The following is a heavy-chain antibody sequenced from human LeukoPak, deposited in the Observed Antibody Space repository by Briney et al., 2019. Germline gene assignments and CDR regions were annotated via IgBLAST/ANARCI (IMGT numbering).Heavy chain of an antibody. Sequence: GGSLRLSCVASGFTFSGYEMNWVRQAPGKGLEWISYISSRGSSIYYADSVKGRFTISRDNAKNSLYLQMNSLRAEDTAVYYCARGKQTAMVTDFDYWGQGTLVTVSS. CDR3: ARGKQTAMVTDFDY. CDR1: GFTFSGYE. D-gene: IGHD5-18*01. V-gene: IGHV3-48*03. CDR2: ISSRGSSI. J-gene: IGHJ4*02.